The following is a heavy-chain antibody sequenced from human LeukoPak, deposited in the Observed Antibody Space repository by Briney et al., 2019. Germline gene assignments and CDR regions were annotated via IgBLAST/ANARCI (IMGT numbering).Heavy chain of an antibody. V-gene: IGHV4-4*07. D-gene: IGHD6-13*01. CDR2: IYTSGST. Sequence: KPSETLSLTCTVSGGSISSYYWSWIRQPAGKGLEWIGRIYTSGSTNYNPSLKSRVTMSVDTSKNQFSLKLSSVTAADTAVYYCAGAFGGSSSWSDYYYYYMDVWGKGTTVTVSS. J-gene: IGHJ6*03. CDR3: AGAFGGSSSWSDYYYYYMDV. CDR1: GGSISSYY.